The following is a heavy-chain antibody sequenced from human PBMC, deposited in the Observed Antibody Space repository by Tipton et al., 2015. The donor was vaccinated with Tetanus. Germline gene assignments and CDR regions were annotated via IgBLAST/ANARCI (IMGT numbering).Heavy chain of an antibody. CDR3: ARLRLAPDDLEFDY. V-gene: IGHV5-51*01. Sequence: QSGAEVKKPGESLRISCTASGYNFTKYWIGWVRQMPGKGLESMGIVFPGDSDTRYSPSFEGQVTISADKSLSTAYVQWSSLKASDSAMYYCARLRLAPDDLEFDYWCQGSLVTFSS. CDR2: VFPGDSDT. CDR1: GYNFTKYW. D-gene: IGHD3-16*01. J-gene: IGHJ4*02.